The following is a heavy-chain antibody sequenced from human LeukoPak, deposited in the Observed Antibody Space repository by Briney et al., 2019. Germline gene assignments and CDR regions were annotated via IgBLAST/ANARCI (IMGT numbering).Heavy chain of an antibody. CDR2: ISSNGGST. Sequence: GGSLRLSCAASGFTFSSYAMHWVRQAPGKGLEYVSAISSNGGSTYYANSVKGRFTISRDNSKNTLYLQMGSLRAEDMAVYYCARSSPLYSGSYVRADAFDIWGQGTMVTVSS. V-gene: IGHV3-64*01. D-gene: IGHD1-26*01. CDR3: ARSSPLYSGSYVRADAFDI. CDR1: GFTFSSYA. J-gene: IGHJ3*02.